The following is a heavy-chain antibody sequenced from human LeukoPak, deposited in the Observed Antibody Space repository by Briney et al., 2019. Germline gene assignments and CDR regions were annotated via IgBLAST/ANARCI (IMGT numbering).Heavy chain of an antibody. CDR3: ARDSGKNSYDSSGYYLFDY. V-gene: IGHV4-34*01. CDR1: GGSFSGYY. D-gene: IGHD3-22*01. Sequence: SETLSLTCAVYGGSFSGYYWSWIRQPPGKGLEWIGEINHSGSTNYNPSLKSRVTIAVDTSKTQFSLKLSSVTAADTAVYYCARDSGKNSYDSSGYYLFDYWGQGTLVTVSS. CDR2: INHSGST. J-gene: IGHJ4*02.